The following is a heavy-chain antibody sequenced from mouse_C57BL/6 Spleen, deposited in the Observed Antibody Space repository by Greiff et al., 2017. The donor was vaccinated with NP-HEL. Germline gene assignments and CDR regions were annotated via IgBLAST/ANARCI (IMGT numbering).Heavy chain of an antibody. CDR3: TRRGIYYDYGAWFAY. CDR1: GYTFTDYE. CDR2: IDPETGGT. Sequence: VKLQESGAELVRPGASVTLSCKASGYTFTDYEMHWVKQTPVHGLEWIGAIDPETGGTAYNQKFKGKAILTADKSSSTAYMELRSLTSEDSAVYYCTRRGIYYDYGAWFAYWGQGTLVTVSA. D-gene: IGHD2-4*01. V-gene: IGHV1-15*01. J-gene: IGHJ3*01.